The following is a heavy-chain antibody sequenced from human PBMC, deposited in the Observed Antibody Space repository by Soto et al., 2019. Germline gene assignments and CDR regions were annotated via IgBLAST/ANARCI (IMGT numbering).Heavy chain of an antibody. CDR2: IYYSGST. J-gene: IGHJ6*02. V-gene: IGHV4-59*01. CDR1: GGSISSYY. D-gene: IGHD6-13*01. Sequence: PSETLSLTCTVSGGSISSYYWSCIRQPPGKGLEWIGYIYYSGSTNYNPSLKSRVTISVDTSKNQFSLKLSSVTAADTAVYYCARIPLAAAGYGMDVWGQGTTVTVSS. CDR3: ARIPLAAAGYGMDV.